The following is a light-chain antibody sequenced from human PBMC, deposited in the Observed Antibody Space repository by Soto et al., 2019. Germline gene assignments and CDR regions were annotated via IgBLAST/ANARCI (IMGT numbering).Light chain of an antibody. Sequence: QSVLTQPPSVSGAPGQRVTISCTGSSSNIGAGYDVHWYQQLPGTAPKLLIYGNSNRPSGVPDRFSGSKSGTSASLAITGLKDEDEADYYCQSYDSRLSGSVFGGGTKLTVL. J-gene: IGLJ2*01. CDR2: GNS. CDR3: QSYDSRLSGSV. CDR1: SSNIGAGYD. V-gene: IGLV1-40*01.